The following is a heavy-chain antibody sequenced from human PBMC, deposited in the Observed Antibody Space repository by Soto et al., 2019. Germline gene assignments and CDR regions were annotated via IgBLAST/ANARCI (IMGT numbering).Heavy chain of an antibody. CDR1: GCTLTTFF. Sequence: ASVKVSCKASGCTLTTFFMHWVRQAPGQELEWMGVINPGYPAGRSTTYAQKFQGRVTMTTDTSTSTVYMELSRLRSDDTAVYLCAREAILAGLTTRLDLWGQGTTVTVSS. D-gene: IGHD1-1*01. J-gene: IGHJ6*02. V-gene: IGHV1-46*01. CDR2: INPGYPAGRST. CDR3: AREAILAGLTTRLDL.